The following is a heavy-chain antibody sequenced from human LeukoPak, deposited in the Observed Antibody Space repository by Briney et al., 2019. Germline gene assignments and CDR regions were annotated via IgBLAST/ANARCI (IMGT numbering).Heavy chain of an antibody. CDR1: GFNFQRYG. V-gene: IGHV3-23*01. CDR2: TSGSADST. D-gene: IGHD2-21*01. Sequence: ESGGSLRLSCVASGFNFQRYGMGWVRQAPGKVLEWVSATSGSADSTHYADSVRGRFTISRDNSKNILYLQMNILRAEDTALYYCAKVADVYSVYYFDSWGPGTLVTVSS. CDR3: AKVADVYSVYYFDS. J-gene: IGHJ4*02.